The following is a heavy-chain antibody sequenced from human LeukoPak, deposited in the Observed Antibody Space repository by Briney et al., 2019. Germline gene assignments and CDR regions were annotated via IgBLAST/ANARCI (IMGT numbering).Heavy chain of an antibody. CDR3: ASPPDYYDSSGYLDY. V-gene: IGHV1-69*04. Sequence: VASVKVSCKASGYTFTSYGISWVRQAPGQGLEWMGRIIPILGIANYAQKFQGRVTITADKSTSTAYMELSSLRSEDTAVYYCASPPDYYDSSGYLDYWGQGTLVTVSS. D-gene: IGHD3-22*01. CDR2: IIPILGIA. J-gene: IGHJ4*02. CDR1: GYTFTSYG.